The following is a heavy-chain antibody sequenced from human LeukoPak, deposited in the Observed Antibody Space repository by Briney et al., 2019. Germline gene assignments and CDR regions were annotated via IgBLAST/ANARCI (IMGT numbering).Heavy chain of an antibody. CDR3: ARDGYSGSYYASFDY. J-gene: IGHJ4*02. Sequence: ASVKVSCKASGYTFTSYDINWVRQATGQGLEWMGWMNPNSGNTGYAQKFQGRVTMTTDTSTSTAYMELRSLRSDDTAVYYCARDGYSGSYYASFDYWGQGTLVTVSS. CDR2: MNPNSGNT. CDR1: GYTFTSYD. D-gene: IGHD1-26*01. V-gene: IGHV1-8*01.